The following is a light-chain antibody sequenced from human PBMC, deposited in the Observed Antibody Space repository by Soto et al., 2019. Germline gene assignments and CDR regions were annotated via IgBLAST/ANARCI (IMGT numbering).Light chain of an antibody. Sequence: EIVLTQSPATLSLSPGERATLSCRASQSVSTYLAWYQQKPGRAPRLLIYDAFNRAAGIPARFSGSGSGTDFTLTISSLEPEDFAVYYCQRRAFWLTFGGGTKVEMK. CDR3: QRRAFWLT. J-gene: IGKJ4*01. CDR1: QSVSTY. CDR2: DAF. V-gene: IGKV3-11*01.